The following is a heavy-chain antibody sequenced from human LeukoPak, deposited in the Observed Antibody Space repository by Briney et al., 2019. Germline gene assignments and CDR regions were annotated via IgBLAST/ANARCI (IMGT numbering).Heavy chain of an antibody. V-gene: IGHV3-23*01. CDR3: AKSLRGSYHYFDY. CDR2: ISGSGGST. J-gene: IGHJ4*02. CDR1: GFTFSSYA. D-gene: IGHD1-26*01. Sequence: PGGSLRLACAASGFTFSSYAVSWVRQAPGKGLEWVSAISGSGGSTYYADSVKGRFTISRDNSKNTLYLQMNSLRAEDTAVYYCAKSLRGSYHYFDYWGQGTLVTVSS.